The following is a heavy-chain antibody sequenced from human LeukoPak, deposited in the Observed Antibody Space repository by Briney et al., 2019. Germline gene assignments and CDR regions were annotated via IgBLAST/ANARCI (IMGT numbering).Heavy chain of an antibody. CDR3: AKDFGLYSSGWYISERYYYYGMDV. D-gene: IGHD6-19*01. Sequence: GGSLRLSCAASGFTFSSYAMHWVRQAPGKGLEWVAVISYDGSNKYYADSVKGRFTISRDSSKNTLYLQMNSLRAEDTAVYYCAKDFGLYSSGWYISERYYYYGMDVWGQGTTVTVSS. V-gene: IGHV3-30-3*01. CDR1: GFTFSSYA. J-gene: IGHJ6*02. CDR2: ISYDGSNK.